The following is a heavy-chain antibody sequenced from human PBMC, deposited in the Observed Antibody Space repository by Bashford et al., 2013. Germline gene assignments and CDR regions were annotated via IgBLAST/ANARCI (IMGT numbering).Heavy chain of an antibody. CDR3: ARDLKLGYCSSTSCYYNYYYGMDV. Sequence: SETLSLTCAVSGGSISSSNWWSWVRQPPGKGLEWIGEIYHSGSTNYNPSLKSRVTISVDKSKNQFSLKLSSVTAADTAVYYCARDLKLGYCSSTSCYYNYYYGMDVWGQGTTVTVSS. CDR2: IYHSGST. CDR1: GGSISSSNW. D-gene: IGHD2-2*01. V-gene: IGHV4-4*02. J-gene: IGHJ6*02.